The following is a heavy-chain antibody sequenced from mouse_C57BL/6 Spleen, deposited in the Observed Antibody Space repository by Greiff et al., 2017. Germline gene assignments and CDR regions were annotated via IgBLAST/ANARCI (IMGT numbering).Heavy chain of an antibody. Sequence: QVQLKQPGAELVKPGASVKLSCKASGYTFTSYWMQWVKQRPGQGLEWIGEIDPSDSYTNYNQKFKGKATLTVDTSSSTAYMQLSSLTSEDSAVYYCERGGDYYGSSYPYYAMDYWGQGTSVTVSS. D-gene: IGHD1-1*01. V-gene: IGHV1-50*01. CDR2: IDPSDSYT. J-gene: IGHJ4*01. CDR1: GYTFTSYW. CDR3: ERGGDYYGSSYPYYAMDY.